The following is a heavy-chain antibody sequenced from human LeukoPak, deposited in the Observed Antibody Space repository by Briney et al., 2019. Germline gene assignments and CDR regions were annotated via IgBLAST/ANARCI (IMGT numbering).Heavy chain of an antibody. CDR1: GYTFTGYY. Sequence: ASVRVSCKASGYTFTGYYIHWVRQAPGQGLEWLGWISPNTGGTHYAQNFQDRVTVTRDTSISTAYMDLSWLRSDDTAVYYCARDRGYSGYDVWGQGTLVTVSS. CDR3: ARDRGYSGYDV. D-gene: IGHD5-12*01. CDR2: ISPNTGGT. V-gene: IGHV1-2*02. J-gene: IGHJ4*02.